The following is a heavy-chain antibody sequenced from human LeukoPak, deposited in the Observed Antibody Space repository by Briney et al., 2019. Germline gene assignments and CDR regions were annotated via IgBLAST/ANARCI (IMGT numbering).Heavy chain of an antibody. V-gene: IGHV4-39*01. Sequence: SETLSVTCTVSGDSIRSSDYYWIWIRQPPGKELEWIASINYGGTTYYNPSLKSRVTISVDTSKNQFSLRLSSVTAADTAVYLCARYVVYGSGKYYFDYWGQGSLVTVSS. J-gene: IGHJ4*02. CDR1: GDSIRSSDYY. D-gene: IGHD3-10*01. CDR3: ARYVVYGSGKYYFDY. CDR2: INYGGTT.